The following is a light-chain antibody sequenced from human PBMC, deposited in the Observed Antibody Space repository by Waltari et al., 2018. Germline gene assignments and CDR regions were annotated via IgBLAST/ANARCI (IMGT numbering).Light chain of an antibody. Sequence: QSALTQPPSASGTPGQGVTISCSGSNSNIGRTYVYWYQQVSGAAPKLLILKNDQRPSGVPDRFSGNRSGASASLAISGLRSEDEADYYCAVWDDDVNSWVFGGGTKLTVL. CDR3: AVWDDDVNSWV. CDR2: KND. V-gene: IGLV1-47*01. CDR1: NSNIGRTY. J-gene: IGLJ3*02.